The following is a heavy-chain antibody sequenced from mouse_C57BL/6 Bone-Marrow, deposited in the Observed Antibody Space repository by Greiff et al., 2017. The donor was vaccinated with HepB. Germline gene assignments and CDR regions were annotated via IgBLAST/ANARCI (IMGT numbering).Heavy chain of an antibody. D-gene: IGHD1-1*01. CDR3: AKSSYYGSSWDLYAMDY. CDR2: IWGDGST. V-gene: IGHV2-3*01. Sequence: VQLQQSGPGLVAPSQSLSITCTVSGFSLTSSGVSWVRRPPGQGLEWLGVIWGDGSTNYHSALISRLSISKDNSKSQVCLQLNSLQTDDTATYSCAKSSYYGSSWDLYAMDYWGQGTTVTVSS. CDR1: GFSLTSSG. J-gene: IGHJ4*01.